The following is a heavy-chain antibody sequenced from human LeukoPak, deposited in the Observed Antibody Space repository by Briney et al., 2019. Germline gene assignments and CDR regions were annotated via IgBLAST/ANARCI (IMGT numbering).Heavy chain of an antibody. J-gene: IGHJ4*02. CDR2: ISSSTYT. D-gene: IGHD1-26*01. V-gene: IGHV3-11*05. CDR3: ARDRVGASPHY. CDR1: GFTFSDYS. Sequence: GGSLRLSCAASGFTFSDYSMSWIRQAPGKGLEWISYISSSTYTNYADSVRGRFTISRDNAKNSMYLQMNSLRAQDTAVYYCARDRVGASPHYWGQGTLVTVSP.